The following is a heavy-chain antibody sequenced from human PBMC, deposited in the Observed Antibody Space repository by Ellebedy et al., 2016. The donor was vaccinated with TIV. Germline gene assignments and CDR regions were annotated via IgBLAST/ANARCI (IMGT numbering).Heavy chain of an antibody. Sequence: GESLKISCKGSGYSFTSYWIGWVRQMPGKGLEWMGIIYPGDSDTRYSPSFQGQVTISADKSISTAYLQWSSLKASDTAMYYCARLGYSYGYGNSRIYYYYYMDVWGKGTTVTVSS. J-gene: IGHJ6*03. CDR2: IYPGDSDT. V-gene: IGHV5-51*01. CDR3: ARLGYSYGYGNSRIYYYYYMDV. CDR1: GYSFTSYW. D-gene: IGHD5-18*01.